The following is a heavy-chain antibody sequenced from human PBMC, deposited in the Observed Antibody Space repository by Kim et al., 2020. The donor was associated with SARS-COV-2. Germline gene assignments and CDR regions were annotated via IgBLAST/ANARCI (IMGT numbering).Heavy chain of an antibody. D-gene: IGHD5-12*01. CDR3: ARARRDGYNLAY. J-gene: IGHJ4*02. Sequence: GGSLRLSCAASGFTFSSYAMHWVRQAPGKGLEWVAVISYDGSNKYYADSVKGRFTISRDNSKNTLYLQMNSLRAEDTAVYYCARARRDGYNLAYWGQGTL. CDR1: GFTFSSYA. CDR2: ISYDGSNK. V-gene: IGHV3-30*04.